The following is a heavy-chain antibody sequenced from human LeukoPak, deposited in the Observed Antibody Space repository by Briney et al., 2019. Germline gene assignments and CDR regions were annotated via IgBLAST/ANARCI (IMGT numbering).Heavy chain of an antibody. Sequence: GGSLRVSCAASGFTFSSYTINWVRQAPGKGLEWVSSITSNSRYIFYADSVKGRFTISRDNAQNSLYLQMNSLRAEDTAVYYCARDDGGNFNDALDIWGQGTMVAVSS. CDR1: GFTFSSYT. J-gene: IGHJ3*02. D-gene: IGHD4-23*01. V-gene: IGHV3-21*01. CDR2: ITSNSRYI. CDR3: ARDDGGNFNDALDI.